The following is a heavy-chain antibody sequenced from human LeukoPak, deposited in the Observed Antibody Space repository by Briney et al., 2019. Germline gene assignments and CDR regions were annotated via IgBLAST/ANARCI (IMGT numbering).Heavy chain of an antibody. CDR3: ARAWKWDHTTHYGMDV. Sequence: PGGSLRLSCAASGFIFSSFSVNWVRQAPGKGLEWVSSISSSSSYIYYADSVKGRFTISRDNAKNSLYLQMNSLRAEDTAVYYCARAWKWDHTTHYGMDVWGQGTTVTVSS. D-gene: IGHD1-26*01. J-gene: IGHJ6*02. CDR1: GFIFSSFS. V-gene: IGHV3-21*01. CDR2: ISSSSSYI.